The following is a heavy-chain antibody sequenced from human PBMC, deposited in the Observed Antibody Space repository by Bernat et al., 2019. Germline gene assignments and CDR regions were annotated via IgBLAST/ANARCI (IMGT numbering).Heavy chain of an antibody. CDR1: GYSFTNYW. D-gene: IGHD4-17*01. J-gene: IGHJ6*03. Sequence: EVQLVQSGAEVKKPGDSLKISCKGSGYSFTNYWIAWVRQMPGTGLEWMGFVYPGDSDTRYSPSFQSQVTISVDKSISTAYLQWSSLKASDTAMYYCARVGLTTEGYYYYYYMDVWGKGTPVTVSS. CDR3: ARVGLTTEGYYYYYYMDV. CDR2: VYPGDSDT. V-gene: IGHV5-51*01.